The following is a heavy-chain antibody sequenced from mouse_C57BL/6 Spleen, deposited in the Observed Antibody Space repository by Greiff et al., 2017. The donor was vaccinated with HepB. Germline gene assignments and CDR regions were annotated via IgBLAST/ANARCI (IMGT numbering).Heavy chain of an antibody. CDR1: GYTFTSYD. Sequence: QVQLQQSGPELVKPGASVKLSCKASGYTFTSYDINWVKQRPGQGLEWIGWIYPRDGSTKYNETFKGKATLTVDTSSSTAYVELHSLTSEDSAVYFYAIRYGSSYGGYWGQGTTLTVSS. V-gene: IGHV1-85*01. J-gene: IGHJ2*01. CDR2: IYPRDGST. CDR3: AIRYGSSYGGY. D-gene: IGHD1-1*01.